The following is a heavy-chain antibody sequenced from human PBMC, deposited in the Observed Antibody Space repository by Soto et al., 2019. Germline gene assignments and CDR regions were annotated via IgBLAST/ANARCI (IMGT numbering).Heavy chain of an antibody. CDR3: AKDGGSVCSGGTCYFQAPDY. CDR2: IDGSGRNT. D-gene: IGHD2-15*01. Sequence: EVQLLESGGGLVQPGGSLRLSCAASGFTFSSYAMSWVRQAPGKGLEWVSGIDGSGRNTYYADSVKGRFTISRDNSKKTLSVQMNGLRVEDTALYYCAKDGGSVCSGGTCYFQAPDYWGQGTLVTVSS. CDR1: GFTFSSYA. V-gene: IGHV3-23*01. J-gene: IGHJ4*02.